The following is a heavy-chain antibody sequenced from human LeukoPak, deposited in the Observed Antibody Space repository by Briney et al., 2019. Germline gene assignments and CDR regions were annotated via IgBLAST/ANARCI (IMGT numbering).Heavy chain of an antibody. CDR2: ISSSGGST. CDR1: GLTFTTYA. CDR3: AKDAYGDSYYFDY. Sequence: GGSLRLSCAASGLTFTTYAMSWVRQAPGKGLEWVSGISSSGGSTYYADSVKGRFTISRDNSKNTLYLQMNSLRAEDTAVYYCAKDAYGDSYYFDYWGQGTLVTVSS. J-gene: IGHJ4*02. D-gene: IGHD4-17*01. V-gene: IGHV3-23*01.